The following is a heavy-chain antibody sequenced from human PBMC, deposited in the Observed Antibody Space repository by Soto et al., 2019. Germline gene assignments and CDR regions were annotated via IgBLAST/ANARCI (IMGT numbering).Heavy chain of an antibody. CDR1: GGSIGSRSYY. D-gene: IGHD6-6*01. CDR2: IYYSGKT. J-gene: IGHJ6*02. V-gene: IGHV4-39*01. CDR3: ARVISSSSSLGHAYYYYGMDV. Sequence: PSETLSLTCTVSGGSIGSRSYYWSWIRQPPGKGLEWIGSIYYSGKTYFNPSLNSRVTMSVDTSKSQFSLKLSSVTAADTAMYYCARVISSSSSLGHAYYYYGMDVWSQGTTVTVSS.